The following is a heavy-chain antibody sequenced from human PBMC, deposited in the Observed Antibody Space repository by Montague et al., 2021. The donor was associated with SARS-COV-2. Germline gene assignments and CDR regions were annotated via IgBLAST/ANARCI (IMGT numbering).Heavy chain of an antibody. D-gene: IGHD6-19*01. CDR2: TYYRSKWYY. V-gene: IGHV6-1*01. J-gene: IGHJ4*02. CDR3: ALAVAGRGGYDY. Sequence: CAISGDSVPSNSAAWNWNRQSPSRGLEWLGRTYYRSKWYYEYAVSLKSRITINPDTSKNQFSLQVKSMTPEDTAVYYCALAVAGRGGYDYWGQGTLVTVSS. CDR1: GDSVPSNSAA.